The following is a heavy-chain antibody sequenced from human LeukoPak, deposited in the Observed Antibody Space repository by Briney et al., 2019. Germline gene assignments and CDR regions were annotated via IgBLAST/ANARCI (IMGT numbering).Heavy chain of an antibody. CDR1: GFTFNDHA. J-gene: IGHJ3*02. CDR3: ARASYYYDTTGLGAVDI. V-gene: IGHV3-9*01. Sequence: GGSLRLSCAASGFTFNDHAMYWVRQAPGKGLEWVSGINWNSDNIGYADSVKGRFTISRDEAKKSLFLQMNSLRAEDTALYYCARASYYYDTTGLGAVDIWGQGTMVTVSS. D-gene: IGHD3-22*01. CDR2: INWNSDNI.